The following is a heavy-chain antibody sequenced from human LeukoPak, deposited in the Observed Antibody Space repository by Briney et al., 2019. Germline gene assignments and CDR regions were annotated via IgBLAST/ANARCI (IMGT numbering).Heavy chain of an antibody. CDR3: ARVCCLSGGYDSNWFDP. Sequence: GASVKVSCKASGYTFTGHYMHWVRQAPGQGLEWMGWINPNSGGTNYAQKFQGRVTMTRDTSISTAYMELSRLRSDDTAVYYCARVCCLSGGYDSNWFDPWGQGTQVTVSS. CDR2: INPNSGGT. CDR1: GYTFTGHY. J-gene: IGHJ5*02. D-gene: IGHD5-12*01. V-gene: IGHV1-2*02.